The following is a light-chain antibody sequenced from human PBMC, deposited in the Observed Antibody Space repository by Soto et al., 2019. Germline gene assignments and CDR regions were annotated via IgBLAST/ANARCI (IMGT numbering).Light chain of an antibody. CDR1: SSDVGGYNY. Sequence: QSALTQPASVSGSPGQSITISCTGTSSDVGGYNYVSWHQQHPGKVPKLMIYDVSYRPSGVSNRFSGSKSGNTASLTISGLQAEDEADYYCSSYTTCSTYVFVTGTKLTVL. V-gene: IGLV2-14*01. CDR3: SSYTTCSTYV. J-gene: IGLJ1*01. CDR2: DVS.